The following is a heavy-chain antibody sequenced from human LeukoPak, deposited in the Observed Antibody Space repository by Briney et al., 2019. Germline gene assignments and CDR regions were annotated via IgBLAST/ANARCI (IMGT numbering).Heavy chain of an antibody. D-gene: IGHD1-26*01. CDR2: ISSSGSTI. V-gene: IGHV3-11*01. CDR3: AKDVPGTYTPIFDP. J-gene: IGHJ5*02. CDR1: GFTFSDYY. Sequence: GGSLRLSCAASGFTFSDYYMSWIRQAPGKGLEWVSYISSSGSTIYYADSVKGRFTISRDNAENSLYLRMNSLRPEDTALYYCAKDVPGTYTPIFDPWGQGTLVTVSS.